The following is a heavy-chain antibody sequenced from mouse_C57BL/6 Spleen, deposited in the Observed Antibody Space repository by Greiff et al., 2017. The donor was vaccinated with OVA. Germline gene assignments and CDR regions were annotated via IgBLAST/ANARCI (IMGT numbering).Heavy chain of an antibody. D-gene: IGHD2-5*01. CDR3: ARDSNPFAY. Sequence: VQLKESGAELVKPGASVKLSCTASGFHIKDYYMHWVKQRTEQGLEWIGRIDPEDGETKYAPKCQGKATITADTSSNTAYLQLSSLTSEDTAVYYCARDSNPFAYWGQGTLVTVSA. V-gene: IGHV14-2*01. CDR2: IDPEDGET. CDR1: GFHIKDYY. J-gene: IGHJ3*01.